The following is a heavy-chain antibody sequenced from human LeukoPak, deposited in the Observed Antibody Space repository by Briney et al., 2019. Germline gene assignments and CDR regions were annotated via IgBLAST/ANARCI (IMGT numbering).Heavy chain of an antibody. Sequence: SETLSLTCTVSGGSISSYYWNWIRQPGGKGRDGIGRIYTSGSTNYNPSLKSRVTMSVDTSKNQFSLKLSSVTAADTAVYYCATNSGSFNDAFDIWGQGTMVTAYS. D-gene: IGHD1-26*01. CDR1: GGSISSYY. CDR2: IYTSGST. CDR3: ATNSGSFNDAFDI. V-gene: IGHV4-4*07. J-gene: IGHJ3*02.